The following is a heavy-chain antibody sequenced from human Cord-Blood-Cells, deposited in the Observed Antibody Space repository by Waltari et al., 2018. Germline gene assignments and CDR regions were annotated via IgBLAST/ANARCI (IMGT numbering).Heavy chain of an antibody. Sequence: QVQLVQSGAEVKKPWASVKVSCKASGYTFTGYYMHWVRQAPGQGLEWMGWINPNSGGTNYAQKFQGWVTMTRDTSISTAYMELSRLRSDDTAVYYCARARPAGNSSAFDIWGQGTMVTVSS. CDR2: INPNSGGT. V-gene: IGHV1-2*04. D-gene: IGHD4-4*01. CDR3: ARARPAGNSSAFDI. CDR1: GYTFTGYY. J-gene: IGHJ3*02.